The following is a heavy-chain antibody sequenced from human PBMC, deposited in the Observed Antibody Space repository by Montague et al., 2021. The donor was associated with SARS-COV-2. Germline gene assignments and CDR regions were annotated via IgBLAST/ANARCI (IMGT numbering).Heavy chain of an antibody. J-gene: IGHJ4*02. CDR2: TYFRTQWFH. CDR3: VRSQYSNTWFFDY. CDR1: GDSVSNNRAA. V-gene: IGHV6-1*01. Sequence: CAISGDSVSNNRAAWNWIRQSPSGGLQWLGRTYFRTQWFHHYAPXVEGRITVNADASKNHFSLQLTSVTPEDSAKHFCVRSQYSNTWFFDYWGQGAQVTASS. D-gene: IGHD6-6*01.